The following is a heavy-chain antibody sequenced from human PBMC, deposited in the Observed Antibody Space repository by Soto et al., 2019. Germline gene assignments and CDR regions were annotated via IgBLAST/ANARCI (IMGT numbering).Heavy chain of an antibody. CDR2: IRSKANSYAT. CDR1: GFTFSGSA. J-gene: IGHJ4*02. V-gene: IGHV3-73*01. Sequence: PGGSLRLSCAASGFTFSGSAMHWVRQASGKGLEWVGRIRSKANSYATAYAASVKGRFTISRDDSKNTAYLQMNSLKTEDTAVYYCTRHAGPDYYDSSGTDWGQGTLVTVS. CDR3: TRHAGPDYYDSSGTD. D-gene: IGHD3-22*01.